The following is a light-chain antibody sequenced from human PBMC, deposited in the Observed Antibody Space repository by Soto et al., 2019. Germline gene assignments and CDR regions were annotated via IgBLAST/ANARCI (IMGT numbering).Light chain of an antibody. J-gene: IGLJ2*01. CDR1: TSDFVNYNY. CDR2: EVS. Sequence: QSALTQPASLSGSPGQSVTISCSGTTSDFVNYNYVSWYQHHPGKAPQLILYEVSNRPSGVSSRFSGSKSGNTASLTISGLQAEDEVYYYFRSYTVSTDVVFGGGTKVTVL. CDR3: RSYTVSTDVV. V-gene: IGLV2-14*01.